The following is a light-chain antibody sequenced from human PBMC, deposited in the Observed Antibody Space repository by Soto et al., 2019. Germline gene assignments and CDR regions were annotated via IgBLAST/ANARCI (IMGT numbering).Light chain of an antibody. J-gene: IGKJ4*01. Sequence: ETVMTQSPATLSVCPGERATLSCRASQSIRSTLAWLQQKPGQAPRLLIYGASSRATGIPDRFGGSGAGTDFTLTVSSLQPEDFAVYYCQHDYNLLTFGGGTKVDI. CDR2: GAS. V-gene: IGKV3D-15*01. CDR1: QSIRST. CDR3: QHDYNLLT.